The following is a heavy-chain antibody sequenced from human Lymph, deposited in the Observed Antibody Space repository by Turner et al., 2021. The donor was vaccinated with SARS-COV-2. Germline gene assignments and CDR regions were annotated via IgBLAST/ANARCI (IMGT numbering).Heavy chain of an antibody. D-gene: IGHD4-17*01. V-gene: IGHV3-21*01. CDR1: GFTFSSYS. J-gene: IGHJ4*02. CDR2: ISSSSSYI. Sequence: EVQLVESGGGLVKPGGSLRLSCAASGFTFSSYSMNWVRQAPGKGLVWVSSISSSSSYIYYADSVKGRFTISRDNAKNSLYLQMNSLRAEDTAVYYCARGDYGDYGTVYFDYWGQGTLVTVSS. CDR3: ARGDYGDYGTVYFDY.